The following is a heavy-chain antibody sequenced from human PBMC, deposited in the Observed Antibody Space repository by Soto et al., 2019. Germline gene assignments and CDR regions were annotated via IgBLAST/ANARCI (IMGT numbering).Heavy chain of an antibody. J-gene: IGHJ3*02. CDR2: IYYSGST. CDR3: ARDHSSGYDDAFDI. D-gene: IGHD3-22*01. CDR1: GGSIRSGGYY. V-gene: IGHV4-31*03. Sequence: SETLSLTCTVSGGSIRSGGYYWSWIRQHPGKGLEWIGYIYYSGSTYYNPSLKSRVTISVDTSKNQFSLKLSSVTAADTAVYYCARDHSSGYDDAFDIWGQGTMVTVSS.